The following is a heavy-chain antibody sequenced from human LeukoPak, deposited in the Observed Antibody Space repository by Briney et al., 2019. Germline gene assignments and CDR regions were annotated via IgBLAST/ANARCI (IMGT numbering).Heavy chain of an antibody. CDR3: TTDRDYGDYPEYYFDY. V-gene: IGHV3-15*01. J-gene: IGHJ4*02. D-gene: IGHD4-17*01. CDR1: RFTFSNAW. Sequence: GGSLRLSCAASRFTFSNAWMSWVRQAPGKGLEWVGHIKSKTDGGTTDYAAPVKGRFTISRDDSKNTLYLQMNNLKTEDTAVHYCTTDRDYGDYPEYYFDYGGQGTLVTVSS. CDR2: IKSKTDGGTT.